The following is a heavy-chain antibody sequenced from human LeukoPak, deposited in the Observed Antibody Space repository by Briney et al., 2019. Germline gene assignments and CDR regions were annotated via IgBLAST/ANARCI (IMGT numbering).Heavy chain of an antibody. Sequence: SETLSLTCTVSGCSIRSYYWSWIRLPPGKGLEWIGYIYYSGITKYNPSLKSRVTISVDTSRNQVSLKLNSVTAADTAVYYCARRQDYADYDLGAFDIWGQGTMVTVSS. J-gene: IGHJ3*02. V-gene: IGHV4-59*01. D-gene: IGHD4-17*01. CDR2: IYYSGIT. CDR3: ARRQDYADYDLGAFDI. CDR1: GCSIRSYY.